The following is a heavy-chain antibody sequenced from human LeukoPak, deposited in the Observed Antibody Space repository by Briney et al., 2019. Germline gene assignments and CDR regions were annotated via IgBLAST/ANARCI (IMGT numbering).Heavy chain of an antibody. CDR2: TSGSGGST. D-gene: IGHD6-19*01. J-gene: IGHJ6*02. CDR1: GFTLSSYA. CDR3: AKGRLSGVVVAGYGMDV. Sequence: GGSLRLSCAASGFTLSSYAMSWARQAPGKGLEWVSATSGSGGSTYYADSVKGRFTISRDNSRNTLYLQTNSLRAEDTAVYYCAKGRLSGVVVAGYGMDVWGQGTTITVSS. V-gene: IGHV3-23*01.